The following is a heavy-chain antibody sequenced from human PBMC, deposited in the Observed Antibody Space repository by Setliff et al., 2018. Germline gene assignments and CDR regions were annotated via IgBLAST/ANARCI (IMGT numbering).Heavy chain of an antibody. Sequence: GGSLRLSCVASGFTFSNAWMSWVRQAPGKGLEWVGRIKFISQGGTTDYAAPVEDRFTISRDDSKNTLYLQMNDLKTEDTAVYFCTTDPVGNSGFDVWGQGTMVTGSS. V-gene: IGHV3-15*01. CDR2: IKFISQGGTT. CDR1: GFTFSNAW. J-gene: IGHJ3*01. CDR3: TTDPVGNSGFDV. D-gene: IGHD5-12*01.